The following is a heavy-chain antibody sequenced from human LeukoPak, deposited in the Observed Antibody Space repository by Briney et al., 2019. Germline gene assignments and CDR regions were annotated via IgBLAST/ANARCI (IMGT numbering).Heavy chain of an antibody. CDR2: MNPNSGNT. D-gene: IGHD6-6*01. V-gene: IGHV1-8*01. CDR3: ARVSPGSSSGDFDY. CDR1: VYSFTRYD. J-gene: IGHJ4*02. Sequence: ASLKVSCKASVYSFTRYDINWVRQATGQGLEWMGWMNPNSGNTGSAQKFQGRVTMTRNTSISTAYMELSNLRSEDTAVYYCARVSPGSSSGDFDYWGQGTLVTVSS.